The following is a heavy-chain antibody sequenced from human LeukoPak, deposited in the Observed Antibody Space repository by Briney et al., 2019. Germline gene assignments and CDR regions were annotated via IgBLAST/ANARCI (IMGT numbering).Heavy chain of an antibody. V-gene: IGHV3-48*01. CDR1: GFTFTTYS. CDR2: ISGTGATI. CDR3: PRDRASVAFDY. J-gene: IGHJ4*02. Sequence: GGSLRLSCAAYGFTFTTYSINWVRQAPGKGLEWVSFISGTGATIQYADSVKGRFTISRDNAKNSVSMQMNSLRAEDTATYYSPRDRASVAFDYWDQGTLVTVSS. D-gene: IGHD6-19*01.